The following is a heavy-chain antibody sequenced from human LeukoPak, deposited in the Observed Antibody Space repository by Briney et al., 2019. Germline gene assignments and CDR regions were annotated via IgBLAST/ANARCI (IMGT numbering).Heavy chain of an antibody. CDR3: ARDLEWFGDFSGYYMDV. D-gene: IGHD3-10*01. Sequence: GRSLRLSCAASGFTFSSYAMHWVRQAPGKGLEWVAVISYDGSNKYYADSVKGRFTISRDNSKNTLYLQMNSLRAEDTAVYYCARDLEWFGDFSGYYMDVWGKGTTVTVSS. CDR2: ISYDGSNK. CDR1: GFTFSSYA. J-gene: IGHJ6*03. V-gene: IGHV3-30-3*01.